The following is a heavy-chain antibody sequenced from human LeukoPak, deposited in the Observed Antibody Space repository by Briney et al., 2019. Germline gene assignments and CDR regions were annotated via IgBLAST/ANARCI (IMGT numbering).Heavy chain of an antibody. CDR1: GYTFTSYF. V-gene: IGHV1-46*01. CDR2: INPSSGSI. J-gene: IGHJ5*01. D-gene: IGHD4-17*01. Sequence: GASVKVSCKASGYTFTSYFMHWVRQAPGQGLEWMGIINPSSGSISYAQKFQGRITVTGDTSTSTVYMELSSLRSEDTAVYYCARENLRVTTNKNWFDSWGLGTLVTVSS. CDR3: ARENLRVTTNKNWFDS.